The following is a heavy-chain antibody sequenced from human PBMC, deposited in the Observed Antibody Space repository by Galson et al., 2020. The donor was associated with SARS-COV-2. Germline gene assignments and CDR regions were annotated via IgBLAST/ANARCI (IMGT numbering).Heavy chain of an antibody. J-gene: IGHJ4*02. CDR2: ISYDGSNK. Sequence: TGGSLRLSCAASGFTFSSYAMHWVRQAPGKGLEWVAVISYDGSNKYYADSVKGRFTIPRDKSKNTLYLQMNSLRAEDTAGYYCARDGSGYYVGYWGQGT. D-gene: IGHD3-22*01. CDR1: GFTFSSYA. CDR3: ARDGSGYYVGY. V-gene: IGHV3-30-3*01.